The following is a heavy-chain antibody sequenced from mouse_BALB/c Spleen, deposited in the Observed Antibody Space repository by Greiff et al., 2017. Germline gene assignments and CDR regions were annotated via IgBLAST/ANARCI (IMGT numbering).Heavy chain of an antibody. J-gene: IGHJ1*01. D-gene: IGHD1-2*01. CDR3: ARIMWYFDV. Sequence: QVQLQQPGAELVKPGASVKLSCKASGYTFTSYWMHWVKQRPGQGLEWIGEIDPSDSYTNYNQKFKGKATLTVDKSSSTAYMQLSSLTSEDSAVYYCARIMWYFDVWGAGTTVTVSS. V-gene: IGHV1-69*02. CDR2: IDPSDSYT. CDR1: GYTFTSYW.